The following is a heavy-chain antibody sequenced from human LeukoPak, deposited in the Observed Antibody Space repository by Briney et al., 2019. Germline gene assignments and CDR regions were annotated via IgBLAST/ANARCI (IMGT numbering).Heavy chain of an antibody. CDR1: GYTFSSYG. V-gene: IGHV3-33*01. Sequence: PGGSLRLSCVASGYTFSSYGMHWVRQAPGKGLQWVAVIWYDESKKYYTDSAKGRFTISRDVSKNTLYLQMNSLRAEDSAMYYCARDGGIGLDYWGQGTLVTVSS. J-gene: IGHJ4*02. D-gene: IGHD2-21*01. CDR3: ARDGGIGLDY. CDR2: IWYDESKK.